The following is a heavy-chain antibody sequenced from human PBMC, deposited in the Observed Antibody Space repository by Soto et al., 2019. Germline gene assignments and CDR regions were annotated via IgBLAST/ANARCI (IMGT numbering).Heavy chain of an antibody. J-gene: IGHJ6*02. D-gene: IGHD2-2*01. CDR2: IYHSGSN. CDR1: GGSISSSNW. CDR3: ARVVGGYYYGMDV. V-gene: IGHV4-4*02. Sequence: QVQLQESGPGLVKPSGTLSLTCAVSGGSISSSNWWSWVRQPPGKGLEWIGEIYHSGSNNYNPSLKSRVTILVDKSKNQLSLKLSSVTAADTAVYYCARVVGGYYYGMDVWGQGTTVTVSS.